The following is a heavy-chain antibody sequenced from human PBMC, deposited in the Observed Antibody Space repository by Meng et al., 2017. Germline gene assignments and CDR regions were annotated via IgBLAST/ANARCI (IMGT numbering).Heavy chain of an antibody. CDR3: ARVGKVVTAPLTY. J-gene: IGHJ4*02. CDR2: INHSGST. Sequence: QGDLKQGGQGLLKPSETLPPPCPGYGGSFSGYYWSWIRQPPGKGPEWIGEINHSGSTHYNPSIKSRVPISVDTSKNQFSLKLSSVTAADTAVYYCARVGKVVTAPLTYWGQGTLVTVSS. D-gene: IGHD2-21*02. CDR1: GGSFSGYY. V-gene: IGHV4-34*01.